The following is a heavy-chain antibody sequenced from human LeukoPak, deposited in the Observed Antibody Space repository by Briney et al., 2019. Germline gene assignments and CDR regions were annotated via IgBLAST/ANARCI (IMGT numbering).Heavy chain of an antibody. V-gene: IGHV4-34*01. CDR1: GGSFSGYY. Sequence: PSETLSLTCAVYGGSFSGYYWSWIRQPPGKGLEWIGEINHSGGTNYNPSLKSRVTISVDTSKNQFSLKLSSVTAADTAVYYCAREHCSSTSCPEYFQHWGQGTLVTVSS. CDR2: INHSGGT. J-gene: IGHJ1*01. D-gene: IGHD2-2*01. CDR3: AREHCSSTSCPEYFQH.